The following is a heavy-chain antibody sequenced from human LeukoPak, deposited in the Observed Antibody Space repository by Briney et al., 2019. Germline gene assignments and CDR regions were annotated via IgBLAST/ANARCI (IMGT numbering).Heavy chain of an antibody. Sequence: SETLSLTCTVSGGSISSSSYYWGWIRQPPGKGLEWIGSAHYSGSTYYSPSLKSRVTISLDTSKNQFSLKLSSVTAADTAVYYCVRVGDCSGGPCDDHWGQGTLVTVSS. CDR1: GGSISSSSYY. D-gene: IGHD2-15*01. V-gene: IGHV4-39*07. CDR3: VRVGDCSGGPCDDH. J-gene: IGHJ5*02. CDR2: AHYSGST.